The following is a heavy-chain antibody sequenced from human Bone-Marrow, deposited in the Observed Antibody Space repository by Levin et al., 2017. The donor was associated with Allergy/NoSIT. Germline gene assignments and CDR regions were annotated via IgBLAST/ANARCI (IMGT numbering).Heavy chain of an antibody. D-gene: IGHD1-26*01. CDR3: ARGLGYSGLP. CDR1: GFTFSTYT. J-gene: IGHJ5*02. V-gene: IGHV3-21*01. Sequence: GGSLRLSCAASGFTFSTYTMNWVRQAPGKGLDWVSSITSSSSYIYYADSVKGRFTISRDNAKNSLYLQMNSLRVEDTAVYYCARGLGYSGLPWGQGTLVTVSS. CDR2: ITSSSSYI.